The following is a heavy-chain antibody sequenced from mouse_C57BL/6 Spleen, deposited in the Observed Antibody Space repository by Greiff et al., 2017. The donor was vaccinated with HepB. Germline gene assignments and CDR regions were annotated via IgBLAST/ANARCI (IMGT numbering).Heavy chain of an antibody. CDR2: IDPETGGT. J-gene: IGHJ2*01. CDR1: GYTFTDYE. D-gene: IGHD2-1*01. V-gene: IGHV1-15*01. Sequence: VQLQQSGAELVRPGASVTLSCKASGYTFTDYEMHWVKQTPVHGLEWIGAIDPETGGTAYNQKFKGKAILTADKSSSTAYMELRSLTSEDSAVYYCTRSGGNYGYWGQGTTLTVSS. CDR3: TRSGGNYGY.